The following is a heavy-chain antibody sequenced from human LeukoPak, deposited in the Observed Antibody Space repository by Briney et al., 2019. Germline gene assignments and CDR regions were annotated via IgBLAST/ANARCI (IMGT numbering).Heavy chain of an antibody. J-gene: IGHJ6*03. CDR2: ISSSGSTI. V-gene: IGHV3-11*01. CDR1: GFTFSDYY. D-gene: IGHD2-2*01. CDR3: AGGVFAYQRDHYIDV. Sequence: GGSLRLSCAASGFTFSDYYMSWIRQAPGQGLEWVSYISSSGSTIYYADSVKGRFTISRDNAKNSLYLHMNSLRAEDTAVYYCAGGVFAYQRDHYIDVWGKGTTVTVSS.